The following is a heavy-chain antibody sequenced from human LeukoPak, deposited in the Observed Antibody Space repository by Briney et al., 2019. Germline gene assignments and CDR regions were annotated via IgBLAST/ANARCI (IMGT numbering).Heavy chain of an antibody. D-gene: IGHD3-10*01. CDR2: ISGSSSYI. V-gene: IGHV3-21*01. Sequence: GGSLRLSCAASGFTFSSYSMNWVRQAPGKGLEWVSSISGSSSYIYYADSVKGRFTISRDNAKNTLYLQMNNLRAEDTAIYYCATDSYVSGSYYRLFYWGQGTLVTVSS. J-gene: IGHJ4*02. CDR1: GFTFSSYS. CDR3: ATDSYVSGSYYRLFY.